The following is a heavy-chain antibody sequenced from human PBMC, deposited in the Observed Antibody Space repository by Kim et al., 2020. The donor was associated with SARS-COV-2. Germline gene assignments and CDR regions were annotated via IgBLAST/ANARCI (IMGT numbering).Heavy chain of an antibody. D-gene: IGHD2-2*01. V-gene: IGHV1-2*06. CDR2: VNPDGGET. J-gene: IGHJ4*02. Sequence: ASVKVSCRASGYTFTACHMHWVRQAPGQGPEWMGRVNPDGGETNYAQKLRGRVTMTRDTSITTAYMELDSLGSDDTARYNCAREGPASRNQPFDYWGQGT. CDR1: GYTFTACH. CDR3: AREGPASRNQPFDY.